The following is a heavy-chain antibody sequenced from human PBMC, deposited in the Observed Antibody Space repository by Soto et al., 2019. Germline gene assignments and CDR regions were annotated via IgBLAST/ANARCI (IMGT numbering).Heavy chain of an antibody. D-gene: IGHD3-22*01. CDR3: ATTSGSGYYYTNDY. J-gene: IGHJ4*02. CDR2: IWYDGSNK. CDR1: GFTFSSYG. Sequence: PGGSLRLSCAASGFTFSSYGMHWVRQAPGKGLEWVAVIWYDGSNKYYADSVKGRFTISRDNSKNTLYLQMNSLRAEDTAVYYCATTSGSGYYYTNDYWGQGTLVTVSS. V-gene: IGHV3-33*01.